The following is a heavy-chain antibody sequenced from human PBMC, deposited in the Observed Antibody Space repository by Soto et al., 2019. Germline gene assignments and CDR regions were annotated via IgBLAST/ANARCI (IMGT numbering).Heavy chain of an antibody. D-gene: IGHD3-3*01. CDR2: IVVGIGTA. CDR1: GFTFTSSA. J-gene: IGHJ6*02. Sequence: SVKVSCKASGFTFTSSAVQWVRQARGQLLEWIGWIVVGIGTANYAQKFQGRVTITADEFTSTAYMELSSLRSEDTAVYHCARDGFANMELGVVIILADDYYYGMDVWGQGTTVTVSS. V-gene: IGHV1-58*01. CDR3: ARDGFANMELGVVIILADDYYYGMDV.